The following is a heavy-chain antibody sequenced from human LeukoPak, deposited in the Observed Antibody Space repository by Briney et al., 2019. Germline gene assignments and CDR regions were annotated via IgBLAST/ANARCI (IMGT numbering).Heavy chain of an antibody. V-gene: IGHV3-21*01. D-gene: IGHD3-10*01. CDR3: AVGGSPGAFDI. CDR1: GFTFSSYG. J-gene: IGHJ3*02. CDR2: ISSSSSYI. Sequence: PGGSLRLSCAASGFTFSSYGMNWVRQAPGKGLEWVSCISSSSSYIYYADSVKGRFTISRDNAKNSLYLQMNSLRAEDTAVYYCAVGGSPGAFDIWGQGTMVTVSS.